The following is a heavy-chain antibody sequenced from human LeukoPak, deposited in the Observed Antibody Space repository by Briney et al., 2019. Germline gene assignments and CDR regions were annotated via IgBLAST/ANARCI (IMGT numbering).Heavy chain of an antibody. V-gene: IGHV4-31*03. CDR1: GGSISSGGYY. CDR3: ARGKHYYGDYDPFDY. Sequence: SETLSLTCTVSGGSISSGGYYWSWIRQHPGKGLEWIGYIYYSGSTYYNPSLKSRVTISVDTSKNQFSLKLSSVTAADTAVYYCARGKHYYGDYDPFDYWGQGTLVTVSS. D-gene: IGHD4-17*01. CDR2: IYYSGST. J-gene: IGHJ4*02.